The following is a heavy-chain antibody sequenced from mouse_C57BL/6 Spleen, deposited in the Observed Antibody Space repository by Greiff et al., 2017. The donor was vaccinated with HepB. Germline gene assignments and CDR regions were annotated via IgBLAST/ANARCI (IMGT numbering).Heavy chain of an antibody. CDR2: IDPENGDT. Sequence: EVQLQQSGAELVRPGASVKLSCTASGFNIKDDYMHWVKQRPEQGLEWIGWIDPENGDTEYASKFQGKATITADTSSNTAYLQLSSLTSEDTAVDYCTTGPFAYWGQGTLVTVSA. CDR3: TTGPFAY. CDR1: GFNIKDDY. J-gene: IGHJ3*01. V-gene: IGHV14-4*01.